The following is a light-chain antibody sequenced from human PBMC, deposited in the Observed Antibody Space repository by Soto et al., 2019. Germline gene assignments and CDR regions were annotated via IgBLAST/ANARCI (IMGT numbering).Light chain of an antibody. CDR2: GAS. Sequence: EVVLTQSPCTLSLSPRERATLSCMASQSVSSNLAWYQQKPGPAPRLLIYGASTRATGIPARFSGSGSGTEFTLTISSLQSEDFAVYYCQQYNNWPLTFGGGGKVAIK. J-gene: IGKJ4*01. V-gene: IGKV3-15*01. CDR1: QSVSSN. CDR3: QQYNNWPLT.